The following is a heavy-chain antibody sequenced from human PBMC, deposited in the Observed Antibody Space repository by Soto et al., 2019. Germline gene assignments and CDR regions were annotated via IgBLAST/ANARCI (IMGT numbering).Heavy chain of an antibody. J-gene: IGHJ4*02. CDR3: AKDPSTCYADY. D-gene: IGHD3-16*01. Sequence: EVSLLESGGDLVQPGGSLRLSCAASGFTFNNYGMMWVRQPPGKGLQWVSTIDMSGDDTYYADSVKGRFTISRDNSKNTLYLQMSSLRAEDTSVYCCAKDPSTCYADYWGLGTLVTVSS. V-gene: IGHV3-23*01. CDR1: GFTFNNYG. CDR2: IDMSGDDT.